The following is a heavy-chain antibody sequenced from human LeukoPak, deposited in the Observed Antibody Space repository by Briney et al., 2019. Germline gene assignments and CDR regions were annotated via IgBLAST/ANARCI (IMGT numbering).Heavy chain of an antibody. V-gene: IGHV3-21*01. J-gene: IGHJ3*02. CDR2: ISSSSSYI. CDR3: AKDRGPGYYDILTGYHFDAFDI. Sequence: GGSLRLSCAASGFTFSSYSMNWVRQAPGKGLEWVSSISSSSSYIYYADSLKGRFTISRDNAKKSVYLQMNSLRAEDTAVYYCAKDRGPGYYDILTGYHFDAFDIWGQGTMVTVSS. D-gene: IGHD3-9*01. CDR1: GFTFSSYS.